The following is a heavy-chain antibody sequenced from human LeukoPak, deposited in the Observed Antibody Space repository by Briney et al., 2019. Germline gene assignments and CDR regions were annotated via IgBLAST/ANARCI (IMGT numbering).Heavy chain of an antibody. D-gene: IGHD6-13*01. V-gene: IGHV3-23*01. J-gene: IGHJ4*02. CDR1: GFTFSSYA. CDR3: AKDLLAAAVLYYFDY. CDR2: ISGSGGST. Sequence: GGSLRLSCAASGFTFSSYAMSWVRQAPGKGLEWVSAISGSGGSTSYADSVKGRFTISRDNSKTTLYLQMNSLRAEDTAVYYCAKDLLAAAVLYYFDYWGQGTLVTVSS.